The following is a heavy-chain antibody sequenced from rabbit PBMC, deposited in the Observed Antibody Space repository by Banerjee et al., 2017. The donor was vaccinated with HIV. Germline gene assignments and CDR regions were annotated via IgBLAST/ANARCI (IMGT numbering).Heavy chain of an antibody. CDR3: ARYVPRSLYYFNL. V-gene: IGHV1S40*01. CDR1: GFDFSSNA. CDR2: INTSSGST. J-gene: IGHJ4*01. D-gene: IGHD3-3*01. Sequence: EESGGDLVKPGASLTLTCTASGFDFSSNAMCWVRQAPGEGLEWIACINTSSGSTVYATWAKGRFTISRTSSTTVTLQMTSLTAADTATYFCARYVPRSLYYFNLWGQGTLVTVS.